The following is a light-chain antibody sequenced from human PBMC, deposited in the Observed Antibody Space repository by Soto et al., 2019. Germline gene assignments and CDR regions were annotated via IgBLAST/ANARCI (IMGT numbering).Light chain of an antibody. Sequence: QSALTQPASVSGSPGQSITISCTGTSSHIGGYNYVSWYQQHPGKAPKLMIYEVVNRPSGLSYRFSGSKSGNTASLTISGLQAEDEADYYCSSYTSSSTVVFGGGTKLTVL. CDR2: EVV. CDR1: SSHIGGYNY. V-gene: IGLV2-14*01. J-gene: IGLJ2*01. CDR3: SSYTSSSTVV.